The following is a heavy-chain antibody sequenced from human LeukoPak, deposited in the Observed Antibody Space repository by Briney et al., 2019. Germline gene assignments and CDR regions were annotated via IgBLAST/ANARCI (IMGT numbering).Heavy chain of an antibody. CDR3: ARAGCSSTSCYTWFDP. CDR1: GYTFTSHD. D-gene: IGHD2-2*02. J-gene: IGHJ5*02. V-gene: IGHV1-8*01. CDR2: MNPNSGNT. Sequence: ASVKVSCKASGYTFTSHDINWVRQATGRGLEWMGWMNPNSGNTGYAQKFQGRVTMTRNTSISTAYMELSSLRSEDTAVYYCARAGCSSTSCYTWFDPWGQGTLVTVSS.